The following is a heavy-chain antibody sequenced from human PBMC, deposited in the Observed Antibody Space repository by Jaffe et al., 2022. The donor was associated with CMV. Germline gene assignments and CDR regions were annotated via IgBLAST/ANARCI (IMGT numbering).Heavy chain of an antibody. Sequence: QLQLQESGPGLVKPSETLSLTCTVSGGSISSSSYYWGWIRQPPGKGLEWIGSIYYSGSTYYNPSLKSRVTISVDTSKNQFSLKLSSVTAADTAVYYCARQDPRYCTNGVCYTIHYFDYWGQGTLVTVSS. J-gene: IGHJ4*02. D-gene: IGHD2-8*01. CDR2: IYYSGST. CDR1: GGSISSSSYY. CDR3: ARQDPRYCTNGVCYTIHYFDY. V-gene: IGHV4-39*01.